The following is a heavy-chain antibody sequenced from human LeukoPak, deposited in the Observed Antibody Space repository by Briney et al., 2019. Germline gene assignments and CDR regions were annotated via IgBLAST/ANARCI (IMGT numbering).Heavy chain of an antibody. J-gene: IGHJ6*02. V-gene: IGHV3-30-3*01. CDR1: GFTFSSYA. D-gene: IGHD7-27*01. CDR3: SRDLVNWARSIYAMDV. Sequence: GRSLRLSCAASGFTFSSYAMHWVRQAPGKGLEWVAVISYDGSNKYNAGSVKGRFTISRDNSNKTLYLQMNSLRAEDTAVYYCSRDLVNWARSIYAMDVWGQGTTVSVSS. CDR2: ISYDGSNK.